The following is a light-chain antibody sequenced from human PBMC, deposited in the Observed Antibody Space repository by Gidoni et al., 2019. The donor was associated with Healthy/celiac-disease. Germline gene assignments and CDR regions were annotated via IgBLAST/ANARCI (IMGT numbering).Light chain of an antibody. J-gene: IGKJ1*01. Sequence: DIQMTQSPSSLSASVGDRATITCRASQGISSYLNWYQQKPGKAPKLLIYAASSLQSGVPSRISGSGSGTDFTLTISSLQPEDFATYYCQQSYSTPRTFGQGTKVEIK. V-gene: IGKV1-39*01. CDR2: AAS. CDR1: QGISSY. CDR3: QQSYSTPRT.